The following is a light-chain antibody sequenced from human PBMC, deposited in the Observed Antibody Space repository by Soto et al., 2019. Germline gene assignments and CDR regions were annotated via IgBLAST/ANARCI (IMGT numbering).Light chain of an antibody. CDR3: AAWDDSLNARDV. Sequence: QSVLTQPPSASGTPGQRVTISCSRSSSNIGTNTVNWYQQLPGTAPKLLIYSNSQRPSGVPDRFSGSKSGTSASLAISGLQSEDEADYYCAAWDDSLNARDVFGTGTKVTVL. CDR1: SSNIGTNT. CDR2: SNS. V-gene: IGLV1-44*01. J-gene: IGLJ1*01.